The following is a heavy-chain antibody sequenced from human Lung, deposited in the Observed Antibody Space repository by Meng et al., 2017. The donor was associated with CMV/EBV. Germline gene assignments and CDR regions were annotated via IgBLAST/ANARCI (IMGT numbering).Heavy chain of an antibody. CDR1: GGSISSSSYY. V-gene: IGHV4-39*01. CDR2: IYYSGST. CDR3: ARTSSSGLTPFDP. J-gene: IGHJ5*02. Sequence: SXTXSLXXXXSGGSISSSSYYWGWIRQPPGKGLEWIGSIYYSGSTYYNPSLKSRVTISVDTSKNQFSLKLSSVTAADTAVYYCARTSSSGLTPFDPWGQGTLVTVSS. D-gene: IGHD6-19*01.